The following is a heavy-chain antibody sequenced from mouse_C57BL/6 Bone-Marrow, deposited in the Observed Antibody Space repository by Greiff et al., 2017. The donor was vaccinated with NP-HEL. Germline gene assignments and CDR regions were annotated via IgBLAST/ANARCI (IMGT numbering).Heavy chain of an antibody. CDR2: IDPSDSYT. D-gene: IGHD2-5*01. CDR3: ARGYSNLYWYFDV. J-gene: IGHJ1*03. CDR1: GYTFTSYW. V-gene: IGHV1-59*01. Sequence: QVQLQQPGAELVRPGTSVKLSCKASGYTFTSYWMHWVKQRPGQGLEWIGVIDPSDSYTNYNQKFKGKATLTVDTSSSTAYMQRSSLTSEDSAVYYCARGYSNLYWYFDVWGTGTTVTVSS.